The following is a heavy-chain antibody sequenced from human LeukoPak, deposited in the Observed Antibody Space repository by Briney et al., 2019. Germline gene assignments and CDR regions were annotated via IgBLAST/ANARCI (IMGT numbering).Heavy chain of an antibody. D-gene: IGHD1-26*01. J-gene: IGHJ4*02. Sequence: GGSLRLSCAASGFTFDDYGMSWVRQAPGKGLEWVSGINWNGGSTGYADSVKGRFTISRDNAKNSPYLQMNSLRAEDTALYHCARLGGSQEIDYWGQGTLVTVSS. CDR2: INWNGGST. CDR3: ARLGGSQEIDY. V-gene: IGHV3-20*01. CDR1: GFTFDDYG.